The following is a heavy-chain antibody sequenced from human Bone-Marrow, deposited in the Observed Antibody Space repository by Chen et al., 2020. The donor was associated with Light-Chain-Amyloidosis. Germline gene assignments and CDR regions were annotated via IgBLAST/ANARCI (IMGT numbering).Heavy chain of an antibody. D-gene: IGHD2-15*01. J-gene: IGHJ3*02. Sequence: QVQLVQSGAEVKKPGSSVKVSCKASGGTFSSYAISWVRQAPGQGLEWMGAINPTVGTANYEQKFQCRVTITADDSTSTAYMELRSLTSEDTAVYFCARVPRVLAAHALDIWGQGTIVSVSS. CDR2: INPTVGTA. CDR3: ARVPRVLAAHALDI. V-gene: IGHV1-69*01. CDR1: GGTFSSYA.